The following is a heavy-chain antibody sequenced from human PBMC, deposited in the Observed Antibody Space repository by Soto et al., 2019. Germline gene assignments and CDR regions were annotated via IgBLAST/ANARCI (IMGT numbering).Heavy chain of an antibody. Sequence: PSDTLSLTFTVSGGSISSDYWSWIRQPPGKGLEWIGYISYSGSTNYNPSLKSLVTISVDTSKNEFSLKLSSVTAADTAVYYCARVLTASSLFDXWGQGTLVTVSX. CDR1: GGSISSDY. D-gene: IGHD1-26*01. CDR2: ISYSGST. CDR3: ARVLTASSLFDX. V-gene: IGHV4-59*01. J-gene: IGHJ4*02.